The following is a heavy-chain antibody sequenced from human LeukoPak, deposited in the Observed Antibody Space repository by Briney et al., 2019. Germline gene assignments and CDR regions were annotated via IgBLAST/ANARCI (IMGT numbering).Heavy chain of an antibody. CDR1: GYTFNSYG. J-gene: IGHJ4*02. CDR3: ARDEDYKVDY. Sequence: ASVKVSCKASGYTFNSYGISWVRQAPGQGLEWMGWISAYNGNTVYAQRLQDRVTMTTDTSTSTAYMELRSLRSDDTAMYYCARDEDYKVDYWGQGTLVTVSS. CDR2: ISAYNGNT. V-gene: IGHV1-18*01. D-gene: IGHD4-11*01.